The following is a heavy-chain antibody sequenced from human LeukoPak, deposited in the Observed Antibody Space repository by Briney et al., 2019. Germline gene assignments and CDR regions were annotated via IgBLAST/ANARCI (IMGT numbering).Heavy chain of an antibody. CDR1: GFTFSIYG. J-gene: IGHJ4*02. CDR3: VKGGHNYLFDY. CDR2: VWSDGNDK. V-gene: IGHV3-33*06. D-gene: IGHD1-20*01. Sequence: GRSLRHSCAASGFTFSIYGMHWVRQAPGKGLEWVAVVWSDGNDKYYADSVKGRFTISRDNSKSTLYLQMNSLRAEDTAVYSCVKGGHNYLFDYWGQGTLVTVSS.